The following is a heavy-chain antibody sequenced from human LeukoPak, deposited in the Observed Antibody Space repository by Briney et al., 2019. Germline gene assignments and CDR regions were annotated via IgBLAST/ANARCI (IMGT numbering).Heavy chain of an antibody. CDR3: ARVPAVAQHYFDY. CDR1: GGSISSSSYY. V-gene: IGHV4-39*07. Sequence: MTSETLSLTCTVSGGSISSSSYYWGWIRQPLGKGLEWIGSIYYSGNTYYNPSLKSRVTISVDTSKSQFSLRLNSVTAADTAVYYCARVPAVAQHYFDYWGQGTLVTVSS. J-gene: IGHJ4*02. D-gene: IGHD6-19*01. CDR2: IYYSGNT.